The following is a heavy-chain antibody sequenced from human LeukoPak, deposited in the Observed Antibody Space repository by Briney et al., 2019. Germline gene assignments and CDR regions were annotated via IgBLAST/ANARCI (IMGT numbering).Heavy chain of an antibody. Sequence: PGGSLRLSCAACGFIFCISMMNWVRQAPGKGLEWVSSISSSGTDIYYADSVKGRFTISRDNAKNSLYLQMNSLRAEDTTVYYCARASGRGFDLWGRGTLVTVSS. CDR3: ARASGRGFDL. CDR1: GFIFCISM. CDR2: ISSSGTDI. J-gene: IGHJ2*01. D-gene: IGHD3-10*01. V-gene: IGHV3-21*01.